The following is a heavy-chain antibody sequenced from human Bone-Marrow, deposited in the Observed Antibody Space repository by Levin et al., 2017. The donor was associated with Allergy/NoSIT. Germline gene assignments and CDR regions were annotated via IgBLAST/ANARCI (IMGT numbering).Heavy chain of an antibody. CDR1: GGSISSGGYS. CDR3: ARARDYYDSSGYYYVSAFDI. Sequence: SETLSLTCAVSGGSISSGGYSWSWIRQPPGKGLEWIGYIYHSGSTYYNPSLKSRVTISVDRSKNQFSLKLSSVTAADTAVYYCARARDYYDSSGYYYVSAFDIWGQGTMVTVSS. D-gene: IGHD3-22*01. CDR2: IYHSGST. J-gene: IGHJ3*02. V-gene: IGHV4-30-2*01.